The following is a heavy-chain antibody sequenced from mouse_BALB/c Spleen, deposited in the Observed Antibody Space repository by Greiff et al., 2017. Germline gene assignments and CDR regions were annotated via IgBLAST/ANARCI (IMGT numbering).Heavy chain of an antibody. D-gene: IGHD4-1*01. Sequence: VQLKESGPGLVKPSQSLSLTCSVTGYSITSGYYWNWIRQFPGNKLEWMGYISYDGSNNYNPSLKNRISITRDTSKNQFFLKLNSVTTEDTATYYCARGGWDGYFDVWGAGTTVTVSS. CDR1: GYSITSGYY. CDR3: ARGGWDGYFDV. CDR2: ISYDGSN. J-gene: IGHJ1*01. V-gene: IGHV3-6*02.